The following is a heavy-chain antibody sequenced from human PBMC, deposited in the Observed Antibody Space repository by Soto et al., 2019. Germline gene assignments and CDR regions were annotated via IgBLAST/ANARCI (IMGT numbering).Heavy chain of an antibody. V-gene: IGHV3-23*01. Sequence: WGSLRLSCAASELPVSSYGTSLVRQAPGEGLEWFSAISGSGGSTYYADSVKGRFTISRDNSKNTLYLQMNSLRAEDTAVYYCAKDPLLYSSSWYEVGVYFDYWGQGTLVTVSS. D-gene: IGHD6-13*01. CDR3: AKDPLLYSSSWYEVGVYFDY. CDR1: ELPVSSYG. J-gene: IGHJ4*02. CDR2: ISGSGGST.